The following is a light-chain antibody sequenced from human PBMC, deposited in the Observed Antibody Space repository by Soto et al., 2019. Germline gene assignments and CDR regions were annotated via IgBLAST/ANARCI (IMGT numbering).Light chain of an antibody. V-gene: IGKV1-5*03. J-gene: IGKJ4*02. CDR2: KAS. CDR3: QHYNTYSP. Sequence: DIQMTQSPSTLSASVGDRVIITCRASQSTGNLLAWYQQKPGKAPNLLIYKASTLESGVPSRFSGSGSGTEFTLTISSLQPDDFATYYCQHYNTYSPFGGGTKVEIK. CDR1: QSTGNL.